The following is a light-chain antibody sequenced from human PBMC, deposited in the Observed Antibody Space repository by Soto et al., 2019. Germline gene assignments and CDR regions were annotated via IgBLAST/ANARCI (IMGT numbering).Light chain of an antibody. CDR3: ENWASTTRV. Sequence: QPVLTQSSSASASLGSSVKLTCTLSSGHSSYIIAWHQQQPGKAPRYLMKLEGSGSYNKGSGVPDRFSGSSSGADLYLTISNLQFEDEADYYCENWASTTRVFGGGTKLTVL. CDR1: SGHSSYI. V-gene: IGLV4-60*02. CDR2: LEGSGSY. J-gene: IGLJ3*02.